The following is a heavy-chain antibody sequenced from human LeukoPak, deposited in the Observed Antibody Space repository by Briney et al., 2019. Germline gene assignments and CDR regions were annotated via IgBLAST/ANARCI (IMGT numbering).Heavy chain of an antibody. Sequence: SETLSLTCAVYGGSFSGYYWSWICQPPGKGLEWIGEINHGGSTNYNPSLKSRVTISVDTSKNQFSLKLSSVTAADTAVYYCARTYSGSYYGLDYWGQGALVTVSS. D-gene: IGHD1-26*01. J-gene: IGHJ4*02. CDR3: ARTYSGSYYGLDY. CDR1: GGSFSGYY. V-gene: IGHV4-34*01. CDR2: INHGGST.